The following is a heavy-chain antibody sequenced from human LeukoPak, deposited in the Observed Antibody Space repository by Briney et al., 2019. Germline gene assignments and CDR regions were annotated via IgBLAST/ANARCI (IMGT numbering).Heavy chain of an antibody. CDR1: GFTFSSHS. CDR3: ARAQTLFWEFVVFDI. J-gene: IGHJ3*02. V-gene: IGHV3-69-1*01. CDR2: VTSTNKI. D-gene: IGHD3-3*01. Sequence: PGGSLRLSCVASGFTFSSHSINWVRQAPGKGLEWIATVTSTNKIHYADSVKGRFTISRDNAENSVYLQMNSLRDEDTAVYSCARAQTLFWEFVVFDIGGRGTKVTVSS.